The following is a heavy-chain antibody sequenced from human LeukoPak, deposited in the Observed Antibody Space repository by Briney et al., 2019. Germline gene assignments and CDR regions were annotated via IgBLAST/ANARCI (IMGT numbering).Heavy chain of an antibody. CDR1: GYTFTSYD. J-gene: IGHJ4*02. D-gene: IGHD4-17*01. CDR2: MNPNSGNT. CDR3: ARAVSRETVTTTSGDY. Sequence: SVKVSCKASGYTFTSYDINWVRQATGQGLEWMGWMNPNSGNTGYAQKFQGRVTMTRNTSISTAYMELSSLRSEDTAVYYCARAVSRETVTTTSGDYWGQGTLVTVSS. V-gene: IGHV1-8*01.